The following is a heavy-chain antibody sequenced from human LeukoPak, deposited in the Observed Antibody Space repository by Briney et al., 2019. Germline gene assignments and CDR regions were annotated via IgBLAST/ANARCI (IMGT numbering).Heavy chain of an antibody. Sequence: SETLSLTCTVSGGSISSYYWSWIRQPPGKGLEWIGYIYYSGSTNYNPSLKSRVTISVDTSKNQFSLKLSSVTAADTAVYYCARLSAAAGGAVDYWGQGTLVTVSS. V-gene: IGHV4-59*01. J-gene: IGHJ4*02. CDR3: ARLSAAAGGAVDY. D-gene: IGHD6-13*01. CDR2: IYYSGST. CDR1: GGSISSYY.